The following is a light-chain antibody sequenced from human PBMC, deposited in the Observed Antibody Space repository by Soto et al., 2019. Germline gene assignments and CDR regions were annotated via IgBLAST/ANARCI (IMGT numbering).Light chain of an antibody. Sequence: QSALTQPPSVSGAPGQRVTISCTGSSSNIGAGYDVHSYQQLPGTAPKLLIYGNSNRPSGVPDRSSGSKSGTSASLAITGLQAEDEADYYCQSYDSSLSGYVFGTGTKVTVL. CDR1: SSNIGAGYD. J-gene: IGLJ1*01. V-gene: IGLV1-40*01. CDR3: QSYDSSLSGYV. CDR2: GNS.